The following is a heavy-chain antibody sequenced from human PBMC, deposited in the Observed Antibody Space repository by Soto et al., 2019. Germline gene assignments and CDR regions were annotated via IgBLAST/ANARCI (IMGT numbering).Heavy chain of an antibody. CDR1: GFKFNSYT. D-gene: IGHD2-15*01. Sequence: EVQLLESGGGLVQPGGSLRLSCAASGFKFNSYTMVWVRQAPGRGLVWVSAIRGDGSSTYYADFVKSRFTISRDNSKNTLYRQMNRLRAQDTAVYYCAKPVVVVTSYYYSVDGWGGGNTVIVSS. V-gene: IGHV3-23*01. CDR3: AKPVVVVTSYYYSVDG. CDR2: IRGDGSST. J-gene: IGHJ6*03.